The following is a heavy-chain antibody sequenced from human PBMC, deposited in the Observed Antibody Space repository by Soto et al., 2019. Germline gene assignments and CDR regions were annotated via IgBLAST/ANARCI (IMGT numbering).Heavy chain of an antibody. CDR1: GFTFTSNS. CDR3: ARGRVGTAYFDY. J-gene: IGHJ4*02. D-gene: IGHD2-21*02. Sequence: GGSLRLSCAASGFTFTSNSMNWVRHAPGKGLEWISYITSSSSTIHYADSVKGRFTISRDNAKNSLFLQMNSLRDDDTAVYYCARGRVGTAYFDYWGQGTLVTVSS. V-gene: IGHV3-48*02. CDR2: ITSSSSTI.